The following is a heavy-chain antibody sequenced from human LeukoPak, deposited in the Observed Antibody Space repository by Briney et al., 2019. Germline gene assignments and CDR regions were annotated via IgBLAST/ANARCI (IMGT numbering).Heavy chain of an antibody. J-gene: IGHJ3*02. CDR2: ISASGGHT. Sequence: GGSLRLSCSASGVTFSNYAMPGVRQAPGKGLEWVSSISASGGHTYYTDSVRGRFTVSRDNSKRTLYLQMNSLRAEDTAAYYCGRDRSGSGVVGSFDIWGQGSMVTVSS. CDR3: GRDRSGSGVVGSFDI. V-gene: IGHV3-23*01. D-gene: IGHD1-26*01. CDR1: GVTFSNYA.